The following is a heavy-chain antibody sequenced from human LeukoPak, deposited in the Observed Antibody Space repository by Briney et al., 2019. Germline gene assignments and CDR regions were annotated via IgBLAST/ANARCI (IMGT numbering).Heavy chain of an antibody. V-gene: IGHV3-21*01. Sequence: GGSLRLSCAASGFTFSSYSMNWVRQAPGKGLEWGSSISSSSSYIYYADSVKGRFTISRDNAKNSLYLQMNSLRAEDTAVYYCARADSSGWYFPEYFQHWGQGTPVTVSS. CDR2: ISSSSSYI. CDR1: GFTFSSYS. CDR3: ARADSSGWYFPEYFQH. J-gene: IGHJ1*01. D-gene: IGHD6-19*01.